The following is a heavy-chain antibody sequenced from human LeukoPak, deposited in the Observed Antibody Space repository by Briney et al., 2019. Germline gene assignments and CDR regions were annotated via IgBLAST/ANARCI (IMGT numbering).Heavy chain of an antibody. J-gene: IGHJ5*02. Sequence: GGSLRLSCAASGFTFSSYEMNWVRQAPGKGLEWVSYISTSGSMVYYADSVKGRFTISRDNAKNSLYLQMNSLRAEDTAVYYCARSGGGFWFDPWGQGTLVTVSS. D-gene: IGHD3-16*01. CDR3: ARSGGGFWFDP. CDR2: ISTSGSMV. CDR1: GFTFSSYE. V-gene: IGHV3-48*03.